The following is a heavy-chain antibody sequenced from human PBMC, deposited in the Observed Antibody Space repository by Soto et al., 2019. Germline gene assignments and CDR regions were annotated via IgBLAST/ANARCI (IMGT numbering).Heavy chain of an antibody. D-gene: IGHD6-13*01. J-gene: IGHJ4*02. CDR2: IYPGDSDT. CDR3: ARLEGSSWYVPYYLDY. V-gene: IGHV5-51*01. Sequence: GESLKISCKGSGYSFTSYWIGWVRQMPGKGLEWMGIIYPGDSDTRYSPSFQGQVTISADKSISTAYLQWSSLKASDTAMYYCARLEGSSWYVPYYLDYWGQGTRVTVSS. CDR1: GYSFTSYW.